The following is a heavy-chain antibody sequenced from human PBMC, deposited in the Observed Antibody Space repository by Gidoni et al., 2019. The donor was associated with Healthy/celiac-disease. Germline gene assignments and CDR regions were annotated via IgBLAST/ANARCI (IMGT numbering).Heavy chain of an antibody. J-gene: IGHJ3*02. D-gene: IGHD6-19*01. V-gene: IGHV3-33*01. CDR3: ARDKGQWLPYRGNEAFDI. Sequence: QVQLVASGGGVVQPGRSLRLSCAASGFTFPIYGLHWVRQAPGKGLEWVAVIWYDGSNKDYVDSVKGRFTISRDNSKNTLYLQMNSLRAEDTAIYYCARDKGQWLPYRGNEAFDIWGQGTMVTVSS. CDR1: GFTFPIYG. CDR2: IWYDGSNK.